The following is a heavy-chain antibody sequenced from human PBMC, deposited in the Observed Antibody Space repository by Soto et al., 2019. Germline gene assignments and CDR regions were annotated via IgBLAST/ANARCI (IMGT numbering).Heavy chain of an antibody. CDR2: INPSGGST. V-gene: IGHV1-46*01. D-gene: IGHD4-4*01. CDR3: ARYDYNGYYIVY. CDR1: GYTFSTYY. Sequence: VASVKVSCKASGYTFSTYYMHWVRQAPGQGYEWMGIINPSGGSTTYAQKYQGRVTMTRDTSTTTVYMELSSLRSEDTAVYYCARYDYNGYYIVYWDQGTLVTVSS. J-gene: IGHJ4*02.